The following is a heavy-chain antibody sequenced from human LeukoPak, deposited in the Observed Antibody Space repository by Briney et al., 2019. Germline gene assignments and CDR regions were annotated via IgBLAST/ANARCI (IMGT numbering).Heavy chain of an antibody. V-gene: IGHV3-33*08. Sequence: GGSLILSCAASGFTFSSYGMHWVRQAPGKGLEWVAVIWYDGSNKYYADSVKGRFTISRDNSKNTLYLQMNSLRAEDTAVYYCARDSLYGSWIQLWSPIGYFDYWGQGTLVTVSS. CDR2: IWYDGSNK. CDR3: ARDSLYGSWIQLWSPIGYFDY. D-gene: IGHD5-18*01. J-gene: IGHJ4*02. CDR1: GFTFSSYG.